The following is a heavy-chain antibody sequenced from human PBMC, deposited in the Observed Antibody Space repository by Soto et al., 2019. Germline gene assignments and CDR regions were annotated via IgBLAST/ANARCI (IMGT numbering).Heavy chain of an antibody. V-gene: IGHV1-69*06. D-gene: IGHD1-7*01. CDR2: IIPISGAA. CDR1: GGPFRGYG. CDR3: ARDMTRTVVPYFDF. Sequence: QVQLVQSGPEVKKTGSSMKVSCKASGGPFRGYGLNWVRQAPGQGLEWIGGIIPISGAANYAQKFQGRVTITADKSTSTSYMELSSLRSEDTAVYYCARDMTRTVVPYFDFWGQGTLVTVSS. J-gene: IGHJ4*02.